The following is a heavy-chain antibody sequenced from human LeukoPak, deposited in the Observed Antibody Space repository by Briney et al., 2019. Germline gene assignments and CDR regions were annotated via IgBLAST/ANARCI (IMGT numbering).Heavy chain of an antibody. D-gene: IGHD6-19*01. CDR3: ARVRTAVAGPIYYYYMDV. J-gene: IGHJ6*03. V-gene: IGHV3-20*04. Sequence: GGSLRLSXAASGFTFDDYGMSWVRQAPGKGLEWVSGINWNGGSTGYADSVKGRFTISRDNAKNSLYLQMNSLRAEDTALYYCARVRTAVAGPIYYYYMDVWGKGTTVTVSS. CDR1: GFTFDDYG. CDR2: INWNGGST.